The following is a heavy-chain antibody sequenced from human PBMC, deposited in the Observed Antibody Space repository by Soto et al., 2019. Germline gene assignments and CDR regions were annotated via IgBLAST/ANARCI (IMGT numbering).Heavy chain of an antibody. D-gene: IGHD6-6*01. J-gene: IGHJ6*03. CDR3: ARHQQSSSSDLAYYMDV. CDR2: IYPGDSDT. Sequence: GESLKISCKGSEYTFSSHWIGWVRQMPGKGLEWMGFIYPGDSDTRYSPSFQGQVTISADKSITTAYLQWSSLKASDTAIYYCARHQQSSSSDLAYYMDVWGKGTTVTVSS. V-gene: IGHV5-51*01. CDR1: EYTFSSHW.